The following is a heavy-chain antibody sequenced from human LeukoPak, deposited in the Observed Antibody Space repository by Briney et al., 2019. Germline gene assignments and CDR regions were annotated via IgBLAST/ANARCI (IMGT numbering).Heavy chain of an antibody. CDR1: GYIFTDYY. J-gene: IGHJ4*02. Sequence: ASVKVSCKASGYIFTDYYMHWVRQAPGQELGWMGRINPNSGGTNYAQKFHGRVTLTRDTSINTAYMELSRLTSDDTAIYYCARDDEFRDYFLDYWGQGTLVTVSS. CDR3: ARDDEFRDYFLDY. D-gene: IGHD2/OR15-2a*01. CDR2: INPNSGGT. V-gene: IGHV1/OR15-1*04.